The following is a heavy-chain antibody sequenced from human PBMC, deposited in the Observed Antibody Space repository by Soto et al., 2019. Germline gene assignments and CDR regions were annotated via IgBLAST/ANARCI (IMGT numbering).Heavy chain of an antibody. CDR3: AKGGPDAFCGGGRCFFES. CDR2: ITWNGKIT. J-gene: IGHJ4*02. CDR1: GFTFDDIA. Sequence: EVHLVDSGGGLAQPGRSLRLSCAASGFTFDDIAMHWVRRVPGKGLEWVSCITWNGKITGYADSVKGRFFISRDNAKNSLYLQMNSLRREDTALYYCAKGGPDAFCGGGRCFFESWGQGTQVTVSS. D-gene: IGHD2-15*01. V-gene: IGHV3-9*01.